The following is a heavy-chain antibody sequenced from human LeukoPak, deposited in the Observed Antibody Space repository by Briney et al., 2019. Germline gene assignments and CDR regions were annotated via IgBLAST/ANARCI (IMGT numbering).Heavy chain of an antibody. CDR1: GFTFSSYS. J-gene: IGHJ4*02. Sequence: PGGSLRLSCAASGFTFSSYSMSWVRQAPGKGLEWVSAISGSGGSTYYADSVKGRFTTSGDNSKNTLYLQMNSLRAEDTAVYYCANGPYVWGSYRPFDYWGQGTLVTVSS. V-gene: IGHV3-23*01. CDR3: ANGPYVWGSYRPFDY. D-gene: IGHD3-16*02. CDR2: ISGSGGST.